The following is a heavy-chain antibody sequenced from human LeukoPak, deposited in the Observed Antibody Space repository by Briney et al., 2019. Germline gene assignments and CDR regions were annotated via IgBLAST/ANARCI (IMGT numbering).Heavy chain of an antibody. V-gene: IGHV5-51*01. CDR1: GYSFTNYW. D-gene: IGHD2/OR15-2a*01. CDR2: MYPGDSDT. J-gene: IGHJ4*02. Sequence: GESLKISCKASGYSFTNYWIGWVRQMPGKGLEWMGIMYPGDSDTRYSPSFQGQVTISADKSISTAYLQWSSLKASDTAIYYCARWRSTWVFDYWGQGTLVTVSP. CDR3: ARWRSTWVFDY.